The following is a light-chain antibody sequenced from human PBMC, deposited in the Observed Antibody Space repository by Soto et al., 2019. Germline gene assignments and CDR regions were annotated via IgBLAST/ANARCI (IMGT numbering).Light chain of an antibody. CDR1: SSDVGGYNY. Sequence: QLVLTQPASVSGSPGQSITISCTGTSSDVGGYNYVTWYQHHPGKAPKVMIYDVSNRPSGVSNRFSGSKSGNTASLTISGLQAEDEADYYCSSYTSRSTWVFGGGTKLTVL. J-gene: IGLJ3*02. CDR2: DVS. V-gene: IGLV2-14*03. CDR3: SSYTSRSTWV.